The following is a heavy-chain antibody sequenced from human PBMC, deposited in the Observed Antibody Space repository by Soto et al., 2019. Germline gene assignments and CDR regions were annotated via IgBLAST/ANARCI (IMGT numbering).Heavy chain of an antibody. V-gene: IGHV4-30-4*01. CDR2: IYYSGST. D-gene: IGHD6-13*01. J-gene: IGHJ4*02. CDR1: GGSILDSTYY. CDR3: ASRHSSPYFDY. Sequence: SETLSLTCTVSGGSILDSTYYWSWIRQPPGKGLEWIGSIYYSGSTYYNPSLKSRVTISVDTSKNQFSLKLNSVTAADTAVYYCASRHSSPYFDYWGQGTLVTVSS.